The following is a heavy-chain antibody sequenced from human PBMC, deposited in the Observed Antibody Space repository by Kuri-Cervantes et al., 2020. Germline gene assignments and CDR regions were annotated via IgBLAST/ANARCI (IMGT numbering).Heavy chain of an antibody. J-gene: IGHJ4*02. Sequence: GESLKISCAASGFTFRNYVMSWVRQAPGKVPEWVSSVSVDGGSTDYADSVMGRFTISRDNSKNTLYLQMNSLRAEDTAVYYCAKDGSGWYSYYFDYWGQGTLVTVSS. CDR1: GFTFRNYV. CDR2: VSVDGGST. D-gene: IGHD6-19*01. V-gene: IGHV3-23*01. CDR3: AKDGSGWYSYYFDY.